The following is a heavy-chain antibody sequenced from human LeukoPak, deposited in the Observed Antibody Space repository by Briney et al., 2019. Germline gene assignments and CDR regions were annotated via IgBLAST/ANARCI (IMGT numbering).Heavy chain of an antibody. Sequence: SETLPLTCTVSGGSISSGDYYWSWIRQPPGKGLEWIGYIYYSGSTYYNPSLKSRVTISVDTSKNQFSLKLSSVTAADTAVYYCAGVAATQASFDYWGQGTLVTVSS. CDR1: GGSISSGDYY. D-gene: IGHD2-15*01. V-gene: IGHV4-30-4*01. CDR2: IYYSGST. CDR3: AGVAATQASFDY. J-gene: IGHJ4*02.